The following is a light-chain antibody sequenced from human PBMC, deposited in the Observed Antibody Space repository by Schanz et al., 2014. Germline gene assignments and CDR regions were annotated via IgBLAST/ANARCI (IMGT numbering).Light chain of an antibody. Sequence: QSALTQPASVSGSPGQSITVSCTGTSSDVGGYNHVSWYQQHPGKAPKLMIYDVSKRPSGVRDRFSGSKSGNTASLTISGLQAEDEADYYCSSYTSSSTLVFGGGTKLTVL. CDR2: DVS. CDR3: SSYTSSSTLV. J-gene: IGLJ2*01. CDR1: SSDVGGYNH. V-gene: IGLV2-14*01.